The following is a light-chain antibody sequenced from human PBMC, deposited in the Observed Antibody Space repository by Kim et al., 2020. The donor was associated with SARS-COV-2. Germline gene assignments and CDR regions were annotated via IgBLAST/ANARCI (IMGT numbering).Light chain of an antibody. CDR1: QSIGIW. CDR3: QQYHSSLWT. V-gene: IGKV1-5*03. CDR2: KAS. Sequence: EIQMTQSPSTLSASVGERVTITCRASQSIGIWLAWYQQKLGKAPKVLVYKASTLERSVPSRFSGTGSGTEFTLTISSLQPDDFATYHCQQYHSSLWTFGQGTKVDIK. J-gene: IGKJ1*01.